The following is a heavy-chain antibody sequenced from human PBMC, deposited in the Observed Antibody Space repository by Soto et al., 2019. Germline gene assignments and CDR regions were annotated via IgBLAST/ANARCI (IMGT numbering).Heavy chain of an antibody. J-gene: IGHJ6*02. CDR1: RDTYTSYS. V-gene: IGHV1-18*01. Sequence: GTPVEATSKASRDTYTSYSMSWVRQAPGQGLEWMGWISAYNGNTNYAQKLQGRVTMTTDTSTSTAYMELRSLRSDDTAVYYCARATGPAKQLVYYYYYGMDVWGQGTTVTVSS. CDR2: ISAYNGNT. CDR3: ARATGPAKQLVYYYYYGMDV. D-gene: IGHD6-13*01.